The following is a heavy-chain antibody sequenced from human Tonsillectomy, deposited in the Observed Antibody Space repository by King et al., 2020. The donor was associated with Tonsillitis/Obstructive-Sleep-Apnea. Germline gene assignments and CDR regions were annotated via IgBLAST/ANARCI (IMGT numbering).Heavy chain of an antibody. CDR1: VGSISSGGYY. V-gene: IGHV4-31*01. CDR3: ARATVITFGGVIAKFDY. J-gene: IGHJ4*02. CDR2: IYYSGST. D-gene: IGHD3-16*02. Sequence: VQLQESGPGLVKPSQTLSLTCTVSVGSISSGGYYWSWIRQHPGKGREWIGYIYYSGSTYYNPSLKSLVTISVDTSKNQFSLKLSSVTAADTAVYYCARATVITFGGVIAKFDYWGQGTLVTVSS.